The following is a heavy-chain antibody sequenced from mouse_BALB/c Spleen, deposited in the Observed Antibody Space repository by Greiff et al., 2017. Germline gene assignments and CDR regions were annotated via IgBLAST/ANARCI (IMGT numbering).Heavy chain of an antibody. CDR1: GFTFNTYA. V-gene: IGHV10-1*02. CDR2: IRSKSNNYAT. Sequence: EVMLVESGGGLVQPKGSLKLSCAASGFTFNTYAMNWVRQAPGKGLEWVARIRSKSNNYATYYADSVKDRFTISRDDSQSMLYLQMNNLKTEDTAMYYCVRHVMDYWGQGTSVTVSS. J-gene: IGHJ4*01. CDR3: VRHVMDY.